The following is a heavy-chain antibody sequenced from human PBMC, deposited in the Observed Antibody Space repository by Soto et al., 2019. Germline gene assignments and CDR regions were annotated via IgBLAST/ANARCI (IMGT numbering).Heavy chain of an antibody. D-gene: IGHD2-15*01. CDR1: GYTFTGYY. Sequence: ASVKVSCKASGYTFTGYYMHWVRQAPGQGLEWMGWINPNSGGTNYAQKFQGWVTMTRDTSISTAYMELSRLRSDDTAVYYCARDRGCSGGSCYRLALDIWGQGTMVTVSS. CDR3: ARDRGCSGGSCYRLALDI. CDR2: INPNSGGT. J-gene: IGHJ3*02. V-gene: IGHV1-2*04.